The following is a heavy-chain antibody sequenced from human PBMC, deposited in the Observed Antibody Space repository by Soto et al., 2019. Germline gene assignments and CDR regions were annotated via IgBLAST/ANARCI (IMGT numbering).Heavy chain of an antibody. V-gene: IGHV3-23*01. Sequence: EVQLLESGGGLVQPGGSLRLSCAASGFTFSSYAMSWVRQAPGKGLEWVSAISGSGGSTYYADSVKGRFTISRDNSKNTLYLQMNSVRAEDTAVYYCAKDEYSSGWYWDWYFDLWGRGTLVTVSS. CDR1: GFTFSSYA. CDR3: AKDEYSSGWYWDWYFDL. D-gene: IGHD6-19*01. CDR2: ISGSGGST. J-gene: IGHJ2*01.